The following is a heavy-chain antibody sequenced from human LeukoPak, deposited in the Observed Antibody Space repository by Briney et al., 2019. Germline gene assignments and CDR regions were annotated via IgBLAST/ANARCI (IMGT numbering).Heavy chain of an antibody. CDR2: ISAYNGNT. D-gene: IGHD3-22*01. Sequence: APVKVSCKASGYPFTSYGLSWVRQAPGQGLEWMGWISAYNGNTNNAQKLQGRVTMTTDTSTSTAYMELRSLRSDDTAVYYCARDPFDSSGYKPDYWGQGTLVTASS. V-gene: IGHV1-18*01. CDR1: GYPFTSYG. CDR3: ARDPFDSSGYKPDY. J-gene: IGHJ4*02.